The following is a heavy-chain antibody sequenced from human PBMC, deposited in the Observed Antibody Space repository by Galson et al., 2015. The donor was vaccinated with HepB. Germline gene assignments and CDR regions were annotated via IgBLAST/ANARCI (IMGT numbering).Heavy chain of an antibody. V-gene: IGHV1-2*02. D-gene: IGHD5-18*01. CDR1: GYFFIDNY. J-gene: IGHJ4*02. CDR3: AGERYSQDLKEFDY. CDR2: LNPISGNA. Sequence: SVKVSCKASGYFFIDNYMHWVPQAPGQGLEWVGGLNPISGNAKYAQKFQGRVTMTRDTSISTVYMELSSLRSDDTAMYYCAGERYSQDLKEFDYWGQGTLVTVSS.